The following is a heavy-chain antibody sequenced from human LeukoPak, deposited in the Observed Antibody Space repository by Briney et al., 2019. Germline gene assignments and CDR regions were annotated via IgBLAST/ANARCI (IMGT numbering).Heavy chain of an antibody. J-gene: IGHJ4*02. CDR3: AKMTDSTPYSSGTFDS. CDR1: GFTLRSYA. D-gene: IGHD3-10*01. V-gene: IGHV3-23*01. Sequence: GGSLRLSCSASGFTLRSYAMSWVRQAPGKGLEWVSAISDTGDKTYYADSVKGRFTISRDNSRNTLYLQMSRLRAEDTALFYCAKMTDSTPYSSGTFDSWGQGTLVTVSS. CDR2: ISDTGDKT.